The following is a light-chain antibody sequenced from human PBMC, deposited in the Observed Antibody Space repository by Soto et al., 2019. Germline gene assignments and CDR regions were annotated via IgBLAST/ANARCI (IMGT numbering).Light chain of an antibody. V-gene: IGLV2-14*01. CDR3: YSYRGYYTRV. Sequence: QSVLTQPASVPGSPGQSITISCTGTSSDVGGYNFVSWYQQHPGRAPKLLIYEVSRRPSGVSNRFSGSKSGDTASLTISGLQAEDEADYYCYSYRGYYTRVFGTGTKVTVL. J-gene: IGLJ1*01. CDR1: SSDVGGYNF. CDR2: EVS.